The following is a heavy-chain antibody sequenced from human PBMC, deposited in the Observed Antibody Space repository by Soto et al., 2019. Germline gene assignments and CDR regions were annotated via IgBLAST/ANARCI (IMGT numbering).Heavy chain of an antibody. CDR2: ITLYNGNT. CDR3: ARDWTHYDSSGPGDY. D-gene: IGHD3-22*01. Sequence: ASVKVSCKASGYTFTCCSLHWLQQAPGQGLERMRWITLYNGNTNYAKKFQGRVTITRDTSANTAYMELSSLRSEDTAVFYCARDWTHYDSSGPGDYWGQGTLVTVSS. J-gene: IGHJ4*02. CDR1: GYTFTCCS. V-gene: IGHV1-3*01.